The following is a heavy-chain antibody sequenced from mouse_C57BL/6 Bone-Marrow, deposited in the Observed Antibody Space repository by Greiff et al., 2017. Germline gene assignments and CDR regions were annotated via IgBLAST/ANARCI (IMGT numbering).Heavy chain of an antibody. J-gene: IGHJ3*01. CDR2: IDPSDSET. V-gene: IGHV1-52*01. D-gene: IGHD1-1*01. Sequence: QVQLQQSGAELVRPGSSVKLSCKASGYTFTSYWMHWVKQRPIQGLDWIGNIDPSDSETHYNQKFKDKATLTVDKSSSTAYMQRSSLTSEDAEVYYCERAYYCGSSGTWFAYWGQGTLVTVSA. CDR1: GYTFTSYW. CDR3: ERAYYCGSSGTWFAY.